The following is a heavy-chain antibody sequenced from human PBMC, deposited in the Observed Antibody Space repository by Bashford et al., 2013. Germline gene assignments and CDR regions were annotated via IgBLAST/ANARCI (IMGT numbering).Heavy chain of an antibody. CDR3: ASQKTVVLTT. CDR1: GGSLSNSDYY. Sequence: SETLSLTCTLSGGSLSNSDYYWGWVRQPPGKGLEWLGGINSRGSTYTSSSLKNRVTMSVDTAKNQVSLTLTSVSDADTAVYYCASQKTVVLTTWGQGTPGHRLL. J-gene: IGHJ5*02. CDR2: INSRGST. V-gene: IGHV4-39*01. D-gene: IGHD2-2*01.